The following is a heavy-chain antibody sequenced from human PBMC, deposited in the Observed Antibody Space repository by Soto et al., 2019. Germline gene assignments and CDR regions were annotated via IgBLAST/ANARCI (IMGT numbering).Heavy chain of an antibody. V-gene: IGHV1-18*01. Sequence: QVQLVQSGAEVRKPGASVKVSCKASGYTFTDYGVSWVRQAPGQGLEWMGWINTYNAKTNYAPKVQVRVTMTTDTSTTTAYMELKSLKSDDTAVYYCARDQYAVGGDFWGQGTQVTVSS. CDR3: ARDQYAVGGDF. CDR2: INTYNAKT. D-gene: IGHD1-26*01. CDR1: GYTFTDYG. J-gene: IGHJ4*02.